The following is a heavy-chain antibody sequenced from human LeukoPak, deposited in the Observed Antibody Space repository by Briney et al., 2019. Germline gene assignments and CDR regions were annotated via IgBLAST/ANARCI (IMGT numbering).Heavy chain of an antibody. CDR1: GYTFNTYG. Sequence: ASVKVSCKASGYTFNTYGFSWVRQAPGQGLEWMGWIGGYNVNTYYEEKLQGRVTMTFDTSTGTAYMELRSLGSDDTAVYYCARESRESFDHWGQGTLVTVSS. D-gene: IGHD1-26*01. V-gene: IGHV1-18*01. J-gene: IGHJ4*02. CDR2: IGGYNVNT. CDR3: ARESRESFDH.